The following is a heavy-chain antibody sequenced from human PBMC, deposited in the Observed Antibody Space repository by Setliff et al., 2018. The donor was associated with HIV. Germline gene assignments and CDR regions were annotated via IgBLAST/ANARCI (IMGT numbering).Heavy chain of an antibody. CDR3: AGYTSGWYAPY. CDR1: GGSINSYY. D-gene: IGHD6-19*01. CDR2: IYYSGGT. V-gene: IGHV4-59*01. J-gene: IGHJ4*02. Sequence: NPSETLSLTCSVSGGSINSYYWSWIRQPPGKGLEWVGYIYYSGGTTYNPSLKSRVTISVDTSKNQFSLKLTSVTVADTAVYYWAGYTSGWYAPYWGQGTLVT.